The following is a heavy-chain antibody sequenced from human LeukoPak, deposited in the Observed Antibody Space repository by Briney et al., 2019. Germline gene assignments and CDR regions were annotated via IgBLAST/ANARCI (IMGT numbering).Heavy chain of an antibody. D-gene: IGHD2-8*01. CDR1: GFTFSSYS. CDR2: ISSSSNYI. J-gene: IGHJ3*02. Sequence: GGSLRLSCAASGFTFSSYSMNWVRQAPGKGLEWVSSISSSSNYIYYADSVKGRFTISRDNAKNSLCLQMNNLRAEDTAVYYCARLYEVTGILYYTTAGTFDIWGQGTMVTVSS. CDR3: ARLYEVTGILYYTTAGTFDI. V-gene: IGHV3-21*01.